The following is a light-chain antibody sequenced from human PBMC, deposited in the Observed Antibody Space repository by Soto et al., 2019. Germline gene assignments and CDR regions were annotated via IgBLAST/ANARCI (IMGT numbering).Light chain of an antibody. CDR2: GVS. CDR1: QSVTSN. V-gene: IGKV3-15*01. J-gene: IGKJ4*01. Sequence: EIVTTQSPATPSVSPGERATLSCRASQSVTSNLARYQQTPGQAPRLLMYGVSTRATGIPARFGGSGSATEFTLTISGLQSEDFAVYYCQQYSQWPLTFGGGTKVDIK. CDR3: QQYSQWPLT.